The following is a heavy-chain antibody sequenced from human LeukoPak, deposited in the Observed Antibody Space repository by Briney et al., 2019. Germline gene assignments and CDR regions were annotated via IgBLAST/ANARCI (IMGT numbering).Heavy chain of an antibody. CDR1: GYTFTGYY. J-gene: IGHJ5*02. CDR2: INPNSGGT. V-gene: IGHV1-2*02. D-gene: IGHD3-10*01. Sequence: ASVKVSCKASGYTFTGYYMHWVRQAPGQGLEWMGWINPNSGGTNSAQKFQGRVTMTRDTSVSTAYMELSRLRSDDTAVYYCARATRLTMVRGDPKFAPWGQGTLVTVSS. CDR3: ARATRLTMVRGDPKFAP.